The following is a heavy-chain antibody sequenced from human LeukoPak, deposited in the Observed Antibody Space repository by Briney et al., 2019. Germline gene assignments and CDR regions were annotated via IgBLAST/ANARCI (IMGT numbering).Heavy chain of an antibody. Sequence: PGGSLRLSCAASGFSFSDYYLTWIRQAPGKGLEWVSYTDYTDTTKYYADSVKGRFTISRDNAKNSLYLQMNSLRAEDTAVYYCARYRLVWLPAPVFDYWGPGTQVTVSS. J-gene: IGHJ4*02. V-gene: IGHV3-11*04. CDR1: GFSFSDYY. CDR3: ARYRLVWLPAPVFDY. CDR2: TDYTDTTK. D-gene: IGHD6-19*01.